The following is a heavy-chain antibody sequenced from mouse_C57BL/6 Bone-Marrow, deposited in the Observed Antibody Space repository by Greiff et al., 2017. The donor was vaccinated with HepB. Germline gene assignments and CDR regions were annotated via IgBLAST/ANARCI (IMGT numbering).Heavy chain of an antibody. D-gene: IGHD1-1*01. J-gene: IGHJ2*01. CDR1: GYSLTSDY. Sequence: VQLKESGPGLAKPSQTLSLTCSVTGYSLTSDYWNWIRKFPGNKLEYMGYISYSGSTYYNPSLKSRISITRDTSKNQYYLQLNSVTTEDTATYYCARSDYGSYYFDYWGQGTTLTVSS. CDR3: ARSDYGSYYFDY. V-gene: IGHV3-8*01. CDR2: ISYSGST.